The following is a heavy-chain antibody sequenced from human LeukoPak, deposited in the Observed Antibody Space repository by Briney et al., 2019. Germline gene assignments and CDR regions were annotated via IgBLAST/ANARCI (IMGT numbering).Heavy chain of an antibody. V-gene: IGHV4-34*01. CDR1: GGSFSGYY. D-gene: IGHD2-15*01. Sequence: SETLSLTCAVYGGSFSGYYWSWIRQPPGKGLEWIGEVNHSGSTNYNPSLKSRVTISVDTSKNQFSLKLSSVTAADTAVYYCARGYGLLHWGQGTLVTVSS. CDR2: VNHSGST. J-gene: IGHJ4*02. CDR3: ARGYGLLH.